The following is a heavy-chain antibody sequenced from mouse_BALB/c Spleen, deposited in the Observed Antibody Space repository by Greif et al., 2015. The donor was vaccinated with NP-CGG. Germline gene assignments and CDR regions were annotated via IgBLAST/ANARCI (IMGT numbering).Heavy chain of an antibody. CDR2: IWSGGST. V-gene: IGHV2-2*02. Sequence: VKLQESGPGLVQPSQSLSITCTVSGFSLTSYGVHWVRQSPGKGLEWLGVIWSGGSTDYNAAFISRLSISKDNSKSQVFFKMNSLQANDTAIYYGASPYYRYDGAMDYWGQGTSVTVSS. CDR1: GFSLTSYG. D-gene: IGHD2-14*01. CDR3: ASPYYRYDGAMDY. J-gene: IGHJ4*01.